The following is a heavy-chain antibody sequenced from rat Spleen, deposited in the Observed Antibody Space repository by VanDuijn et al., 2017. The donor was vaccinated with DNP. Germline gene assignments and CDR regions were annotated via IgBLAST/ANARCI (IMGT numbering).Heavy chain of an antibody. CDR1: GYSITSSY. D-gene: IGHD1-12*01. CDR3: ARWSYYGFDY. CDR2: ISYSGGT. J-gene: IGHJ2*01. Sequence: EVQLQESGPGLVKPSQSLSLTCSVTGYSITSSYRWNWIRKFPGSKMEWMGYISYSGGTRYNPSLKSRISITRDTSKNQFFLQLNSVTTEDTATYYCARWSYYGFDYWGQGVMVTVSS. V-gene: IGHV3-1*01.